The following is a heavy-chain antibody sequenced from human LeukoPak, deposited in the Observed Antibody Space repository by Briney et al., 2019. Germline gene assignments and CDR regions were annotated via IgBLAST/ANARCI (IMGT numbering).Heavy chain of an antibody. CDR3: ARSEGIAARFRY. V-gene: IGHV4-34*01. Sequence: SETLSLTCAVYGGSFSGYYWSWIRQPPGKGLEWIGEINHNGSTNYNPSLKSRVTISVDTSKNQFSLKLSSVTAADTAVYYCARSEGIAARFRYWGQGTLVTVSS. J-gene: IGHJ4*02. CDR2: INHNGST. CDR1: GGSFSGYY. D-gene: IGHD6-6*01.